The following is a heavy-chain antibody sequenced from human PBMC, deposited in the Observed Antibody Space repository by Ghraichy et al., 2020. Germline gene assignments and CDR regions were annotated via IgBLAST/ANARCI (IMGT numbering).Heavy chain of an antibody. CDR3: AASSQLELPNYGGVIAFDI. D-gene: IGHD1-7*01. CDR2: IVVGSGNT. V-gene: IGHV1-58*02. Sequence: SVKVSCKASGFTFTSYAMQGVRQARGQRLEWIGWIVVGSGNTNYAQKFQERVTITRDMSTSTAYMELSSLRSEDTAVYYCAASSQLELPNYGGVIAFDIWGQGTMVTVSS. J-gene: IGHJ3*02. CDR1: GFTFTSYA.